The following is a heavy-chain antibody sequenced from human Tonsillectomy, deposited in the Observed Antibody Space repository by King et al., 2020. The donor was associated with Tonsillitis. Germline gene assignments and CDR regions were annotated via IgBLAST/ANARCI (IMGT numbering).Heavy chain of an antibody. CDR2: ISGSGGST. D-gene: IGHD2-2*01. Sequence: VQLVESGGGLVQPGGSLRLSCAASGFTFSSYAMSWVRQAPGKGLEWVSAISGSGGSTYYADSVKGRFTISRDNPKNTLYLQMNSLRAEDTAVYYCAKGAVVPAAVQRGNWFDPWGQGTLVTVSS. J-gene: IGHJ5*02. CDR1: GFTFSSYA. CDR3: AKGAVVPAAVQRGNWFDP. V-gene: IGHV3-23*04.